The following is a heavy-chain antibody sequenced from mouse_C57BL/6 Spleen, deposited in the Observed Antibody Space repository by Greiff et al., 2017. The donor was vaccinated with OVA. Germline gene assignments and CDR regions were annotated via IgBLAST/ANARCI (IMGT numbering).Heavy chain of an antibody. V-gene: IGHV1-53*01. D-gene: IGHD1-1*01. Sequence: QVQLQQPGTDLVKPGASVKLSCKASGYTFTSYWMHWVKQRPGQGLEWIGNINPSNGGTYYNEKFKSKATLTVDKSSSTAYMQLSSLTSEDSAVYYCARAYYYLGAMDYWGQGTSVTVSS. CDR1: GYTFTSYW. J-gene: IGHJ4*01. CDR3: ARAYYYLGAMDY. CDR2: INPSNGGT.